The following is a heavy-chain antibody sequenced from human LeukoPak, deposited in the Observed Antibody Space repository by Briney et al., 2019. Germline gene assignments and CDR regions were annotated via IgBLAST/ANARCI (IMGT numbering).Heavy chain of an antibody. V-gene: IGHV1-69*13. CDR2: IIPILGTT. CDR1: GGTFSTHA. Sequence: SVKVSCKASGGTFSTHATSWVRQAPGQGLEWMGGIIPILGTTKYAQKFQGRVTITADESKSTAYMELRSLRSEDTAVYYCARGDYYYYYMDVSCKGTTVTVSS. J-gene: IGHJ6*03. CDR3: ARGDYYYYYMDV.